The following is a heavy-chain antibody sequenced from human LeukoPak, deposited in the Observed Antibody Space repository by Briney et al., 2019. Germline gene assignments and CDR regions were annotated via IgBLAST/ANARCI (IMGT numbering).Heavy chain of an antibody. Sequence: ASVEVSCKASGYSFTAYYIYWVRQAPGQGLEWMGWINPNSGGTNYAQNFQGRVTMTRDTSISTAYMELSGLRSDDTAVYYCANQNVISALLFDNWGQGTLVTVSS. CDR2: INPNSGGT. CDR1: GYSFTAYY. D-gene: IGHD2/OR15-2a*01. CDR3: ANQNVISALLFDN. J-gene: IGHJ4*02. V-gene: IGHV1-2*02.